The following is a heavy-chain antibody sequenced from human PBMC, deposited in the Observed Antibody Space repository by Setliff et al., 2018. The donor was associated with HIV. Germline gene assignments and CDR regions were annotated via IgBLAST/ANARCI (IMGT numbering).Heavy chain of an antibody. V-gene: IGHV1-69*04. CDR3: ARETYFFDVTTFYSYALGV. Sequence: SVKVSCKASGGTFSSYAISWVRQAPGQGLEWMGIINPNGGSTTYAQKFQGRVTITADRSTSTSYMELRGLRSEDTAVYFCARETYFFDVTTFYSYALGVWGQGTTVTVSS. J-gene: IGHJ6*02. CDR2: INPNGGST. CDR1: GGTFSSYA. D-gene: IGHD4-17*01.